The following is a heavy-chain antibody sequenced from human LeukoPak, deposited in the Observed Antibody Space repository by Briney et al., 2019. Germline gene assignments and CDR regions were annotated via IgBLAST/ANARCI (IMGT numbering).Heavy chain of an antibody. Sequence: GASVKVSRKASRYTFTSYDINWVRQATGQGLEWMGCMNPNSGNTGYAQKFQGRVTMTRNTSISTAYMELTSLRSEDTAVYYCARGRVAARLFYYYYMDVWGKGTTVTVSS. CDR3: ARGRVAARLFYYYYMDV. D-gene: IGHD6-6*01. CDR2: MNPNSGNT. V-gene: IGHV1-8*01. J-gene: IGHJ6*03. CDR1: RYTFTSYD.